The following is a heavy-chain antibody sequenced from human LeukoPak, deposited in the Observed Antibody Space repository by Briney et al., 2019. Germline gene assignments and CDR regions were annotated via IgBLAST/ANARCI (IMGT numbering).Heavy chain of an antibody. V-gene: IGHV3-21*01. J-gene: IGHJ4*02. D-gene: IGHD3-10*01. CDR1: GFTFSSYI. CDR2: ISTTGSYI. Sequence: GGSLRLSCAASGFTFSSYIMNWVRQAPGKGLEWVSSISTTGSYIYYADSVKGRFTISRDNAKKSLYLQMDSLRAEDTAAYYCARVRGYSRYQPLDYWGQGTLVTVSS. CDR3: ARVRGYSRYQPLDY.